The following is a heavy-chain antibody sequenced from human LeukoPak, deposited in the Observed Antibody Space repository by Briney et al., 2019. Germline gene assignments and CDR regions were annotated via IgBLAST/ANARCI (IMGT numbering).Heavy chain of an antibody. J-gene: IGHJ6*02. CDR1: GVSISSYY. CDR2: IYTSGST. D-gene: IGHD5-18*01. Sequence: PSETLSLTCTVSGVSISSYYWSWIRQPAGKGLEGIGRIYTSGSTNYNPSLKSRVTMSVDTSKNQFSLQLSSVNAAHKAVYYCARGSVDTAMGGDVWGQGTTVTVSS. V-gene: IGHV4-4*07. CDR3: ARGSVDTAMGGDV.